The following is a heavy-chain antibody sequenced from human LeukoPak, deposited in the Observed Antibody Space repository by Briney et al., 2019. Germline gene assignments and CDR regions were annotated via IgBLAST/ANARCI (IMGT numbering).Heavy chain of an antibody. D-gene: IGHD1-1*01. Sequence: PSETLSLTCTVSGGSISSSSYYWSWIRQPAGKGLEWIGRIYISGSTNYNPSLKSRVTMSVDTSKNQFSLKLSSVTAADTAVYYCARDRGTWNDDGFDYWGQGTLVTVSS. CDR1: GGSISSSSYY. J-gene: IGHJ4*02. CDR2: IYISGST. V-gene: IGHV4-61*02. CDR3: ARDRGTWNDDGFDY.